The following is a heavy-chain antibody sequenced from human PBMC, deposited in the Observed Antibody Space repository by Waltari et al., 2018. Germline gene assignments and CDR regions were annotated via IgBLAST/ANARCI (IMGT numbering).Heavy chain of an antibody. J-gene: IGHJ4*02. V-gene: IGHV3-9*01. CDR3: AKGDRSGYTELND. Sequence: EVRLVESGGCLVQPGRSLRLSCVPSGFKFDACGRHWVRQAPGKGLEWVSGISWNSATIGYADSVKGRFTISRDNGKKSLYLQMNSLRVEDTALYFCAKGDRSGYTELNDWGQGTLVTVSS. CDR1: GFKFDACG. D-gene: IGHD3-22*01. CDR2: ISWNSATI.